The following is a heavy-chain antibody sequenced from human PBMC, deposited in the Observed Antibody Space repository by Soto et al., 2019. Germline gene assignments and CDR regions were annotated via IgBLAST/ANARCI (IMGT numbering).Heavy chain of an antibody. CDR2: ISGGGGTT. D-gene: IGHD3-22*01. Sequence: SLRLSCAASAFTFRSYAMSWVRQAPGKGLEWVSNISGGGGTTYYADSVRGRFTISRDNAKNSLYLQMNSLRAEDTAVYYCARDQLYYNDISGRPLNAFDVWGQGTMVTVSS. J-gene: IGHJ3*01. CDR3: ARDQLYYNDISGRPLNAFDV. CDR1: AFTFRSYA. V-gene: IGHV3-23*01.